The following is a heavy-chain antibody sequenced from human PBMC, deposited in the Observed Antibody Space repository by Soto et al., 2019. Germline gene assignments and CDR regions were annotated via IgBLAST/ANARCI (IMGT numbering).Heavy chain of an antibody. J-gene: IGHJ4*02. V-gene: IGHV4-59*08. CDR3: ARHGYSGFDFIPISFAY. CDR2: MYSSGST. D-gene: IGHD5-12*01. CDR1: GGSISHFY. Sequence: PSETLSLTCTVSGGSISHFYWSWIRQAPGKGLEWIGYMYSSGSTKYNPSLKSRITISEDTSKNQFSLRLTSVTAADTAVYYCARHGYSGFDFIPISFAYWGQGALVTVSS.